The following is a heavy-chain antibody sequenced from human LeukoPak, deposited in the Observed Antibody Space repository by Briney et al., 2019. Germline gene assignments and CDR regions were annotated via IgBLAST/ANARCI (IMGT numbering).Heavy chain of an antibody. V-gene: IGHV1-8*01. Sequence: GASVKVSCKASGYTFRSYEINWVRQAPGQGFEGVGWIHPKSGKTGYAQKSQGRVTMPRDTSTETAFMELSSLKFDDTAIFYCARGHYGGNRYFDIWGQGTLVTVSS. D-gene: IGHD4-23*01. CDR1: GYTFRSYE. J-gene: IGHJ4*02. CDR3: ARGHYGGNRYFDI. CDR2: IHPKSGKT.